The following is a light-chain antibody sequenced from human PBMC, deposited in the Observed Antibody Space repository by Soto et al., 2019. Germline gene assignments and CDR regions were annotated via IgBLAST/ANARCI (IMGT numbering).Light chain of an antibody. J-gene: IGKJ3*01. V-gene: IGKV1-39*01. CDR1: QSISTY. CDR2: AAS. CDR3: QQSYSTPPFT. Sequence: DIQMTQSPSSLSASVGDRVTITCRASQSISTYLNWYQQRPGKAPKLLIYAASSLQSGVPSRFSDSGSGTDFTLTISSLQPEDFATYYCQQSYSTPPFTFGPGTKVYIK.